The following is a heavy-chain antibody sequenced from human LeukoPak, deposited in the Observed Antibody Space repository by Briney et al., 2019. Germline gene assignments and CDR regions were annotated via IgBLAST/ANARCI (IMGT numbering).Heavy chain of an antibody. D-gene: IGHD2-2*01. CDR2: ISSSAGST. J-gene: IGHJ4*02. CDR1: GFTFSSYA. Sequence: GGSLRLSCAASGFTFSSYAMSWVRQAPGKGLEWVSAISSSAGSTYYADSVKGRFTISRDNSKNTLYLQMNSLRAEDTAIYYCAKAPHCCSTSCSDYWGQGTLVTVSS. CDR3: AKAPHCCSTSCSDY. V-gene: IGHV3-23*01.